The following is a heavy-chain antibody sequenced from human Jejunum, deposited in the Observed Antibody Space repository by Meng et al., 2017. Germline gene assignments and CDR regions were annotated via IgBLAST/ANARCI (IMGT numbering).Heavy chain of an antibody. D-gene: IGHD1-26*01. J-gene: IGHJ4*02. Sequence: VQLPDAGPGLVGPVATLPLSCSVSGGSVSSAGYQWGRIRQPPGKGLDWVGYASTNYNPSLKSRVTISVDTSKNQFSLRLTSVTAADTAVYYCARDHMGSLDYWGQGILVTVSS. CDR2: AST. CDR3: ARDHMGSLDY. V-gene: IGHV4-61*08. CDR1: GGSVSSAGYQ.